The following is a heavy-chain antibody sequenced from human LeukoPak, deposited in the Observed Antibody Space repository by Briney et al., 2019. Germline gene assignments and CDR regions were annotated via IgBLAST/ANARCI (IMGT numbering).Heavy chain of an antibody. CDR1: GFTFSSYA. CDR2: ISYDGSNK. J-gene: IGHJ4*02. CDR3: AREREPLGSGWYGDFDY. V-gene: IGHV3-30-3*01. D-gene: IGHD6-19*01. Sequence: PGGSLRLSCAASGFTFSSYAMHWVRQAPGKGLEWVAVISYDGSNKYYADSVKGRFTISRDNSKNTLYLQMNSLRAEDTAVYYCAREREPLGSGWYGDFDYWGQGTLVTVSS.